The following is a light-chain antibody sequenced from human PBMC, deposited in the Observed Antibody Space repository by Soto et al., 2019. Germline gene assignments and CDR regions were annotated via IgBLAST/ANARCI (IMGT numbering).Light chain of an antibody. Sequence: DIQMTQSPSTLSASVGDRVTITCRASQSISMFLAWYQQKPGKAPKLLIYDASNSDSGVPSRFSGSGSGTEFSLTTSNLQTDDFANYDGQHYKSYPSTFGQGTNVEGK. CDR1: QSISMF. CDR2: DAS. CDR3: QHYKSYPST. J-gene: IGKJ1*01. V-gene: IGKV1-5*01.